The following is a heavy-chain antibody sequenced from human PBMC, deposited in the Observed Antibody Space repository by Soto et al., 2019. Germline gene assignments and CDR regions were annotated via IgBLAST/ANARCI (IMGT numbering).Heavy chain of an antibody. D-gene: IGHD2-21*02. CDR2: ITSSGDSI. CDR3: ARLPKGSMVTS. V-gene: IGHV3-48*02. CDR1: GFRFSDYS. J-gene: IGHJ4*02. Sequence: EVQLLESGGGLVHPGGSLRLSCAASGFRFSDYSMNWVRQAPGKGLEWVSYITSSGDSIYYADSVKGRFTVSRDNAKNSLFVQMNSLRDEDTAVYYCARLPKGSMVTSWGQGTLVTVSS.